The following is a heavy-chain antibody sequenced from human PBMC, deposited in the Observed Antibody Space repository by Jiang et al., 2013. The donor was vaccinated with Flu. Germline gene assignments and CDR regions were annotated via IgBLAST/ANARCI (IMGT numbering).Heavy chain of an antibody. D-gene: IGHD6-13*01. CDR1: GYTFARYY. CDR2: INPSGDST. Sequence: GAEVKKPGASVKVSCKAFGYTFARYYMQWMRQAPGQGPEWLGFINPSGDSTSYPQKFQGRVTLTRDTSTSTVYMELRSLTYEDTAVYYCARAGYSSSWXPFFDYWGQGTRVTVSS. CDR3: ARAGYSSSWXPFFDY. J-gene: IGHJ4*02. V-gene: IGHV1-46*01.